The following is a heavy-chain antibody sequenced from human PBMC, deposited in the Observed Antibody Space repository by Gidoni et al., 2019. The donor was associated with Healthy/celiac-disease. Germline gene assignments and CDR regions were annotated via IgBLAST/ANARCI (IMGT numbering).Heavy chain of an antibody. J-gene: IGHJ6*02. CDR2: ISSNGGST. D-gene: IGHD3-3*01. Sequence: EVQLVESGGGLVQPGGSLRLSCSASGFTFSSYAMHWVRQAPGKRLEYVSAISSNGGSTYYADSVKGRFTISRDNSKNTLYLQMSSLRAEATAVYYCVKDRSGYDFWSGYDMDVWGQGTTVTVSS. CDR1: GFTFSSYA. CDR3: VKDRSGYDFWSGYDMDV. V-gene: IGHV3-64D*06.